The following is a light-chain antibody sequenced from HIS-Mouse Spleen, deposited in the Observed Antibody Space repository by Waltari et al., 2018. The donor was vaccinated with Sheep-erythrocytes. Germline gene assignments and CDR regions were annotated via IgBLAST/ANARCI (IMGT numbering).Light chain of an antibody. Sequence: QSALTQPRSVSGSPGQSVTISCTGTSSDVGGYNYVSWYQQHPGKAPKLMIYEGSKRPSWVSNRFSGSKSGNTASLTISGLQAEDEADYYCCSYAGSSTPWVFGGGTKLTVL. V-gene: IGLV2-23*01. CDR2: EGS. CDR3: CSYAGSSTPWV. J-gene: IGLJ3*02. CDR1: SSDVGGYNY.